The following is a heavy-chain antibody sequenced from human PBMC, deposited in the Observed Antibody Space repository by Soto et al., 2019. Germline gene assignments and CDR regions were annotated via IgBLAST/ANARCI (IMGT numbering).Heavy chain of an antibody. CDR2: IKSKTDGGTA. Sequence: EVQLVESGGGFVQPGGSLRLSCVASRFSFTNAWMSWVRQAPGKGPEWVGRIKSKTDGGTADYAAPVKGRFTISRDDSXXTLXLHMDSLKTEDTAXYHCSTDIGIYGLDIWGQGTTVTVSS. V-gene: IGHV3-15*01. CDR3: STDIGIYGLDI. J-gene: IGHJ6*02. D-gene: IGHD1-26*01. CDR1: RFSFTNAW.